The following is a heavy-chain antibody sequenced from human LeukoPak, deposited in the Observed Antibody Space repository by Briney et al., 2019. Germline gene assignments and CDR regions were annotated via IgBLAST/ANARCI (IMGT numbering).Heavy chain of an antibody. CDR3: ASRPIAAENWFDP. D-gene: IGHD6-13*01. Sequence: GASVKVSCKASGYTFTNYGISWVRQAPGQGLEWMGWINPNSGGTNYAQKFQGRVTMTRDTSISTAYMELSWLTSDDTAVYYCASRPIAAENWFDPWGQGTLVTVSS. J-gene: IGHJ5*02. CDR2: INPNSGGT. V-gene: IGHV1-2*02. CDR1: GYTFTNYG.